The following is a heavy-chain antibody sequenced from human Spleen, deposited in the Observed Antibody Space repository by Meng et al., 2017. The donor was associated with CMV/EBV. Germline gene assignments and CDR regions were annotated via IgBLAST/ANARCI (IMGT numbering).Heavy chain of an antibody. D-gene: IGHD2-2*01. CDR2: INPNSGGT. J-gene: IGHJ1*01. Sequence: GSYMHWVRQAPGQGLEWMGWINPNSGGTNYAQKFQGRVTMTRDTSISTAYMELSRLRSDDTAVYYCARAPSSRYCSSTSCAKYFQHWGQGTLVTVSS. V-gene: IGHV1-2*02. CDR1: GSY. CDR3: ARAPSSRYCSSTSCAKYFQH.